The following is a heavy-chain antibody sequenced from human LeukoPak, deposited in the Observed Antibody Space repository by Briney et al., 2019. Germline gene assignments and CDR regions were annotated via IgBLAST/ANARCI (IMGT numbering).Heavy chain of an antibody. V-gene: IGHV4-59*12. CDR3: ARDRGSGSYVGLDY. J-gene: IGHJ4*02. Sequence: SETLSLTCSVSGGSISNYYWSWIRQSPGKGLGWIGYIYYSGSTKYNPSLKSRVTISVDTSKNQFSLKLSSVTAADTAVYYCARDRGSGSYVGLDYWGQGTLVTVSS. D-gene: IGHD3-10*01. CDR2: IYYSGST. CDR1: GGSISNYY.